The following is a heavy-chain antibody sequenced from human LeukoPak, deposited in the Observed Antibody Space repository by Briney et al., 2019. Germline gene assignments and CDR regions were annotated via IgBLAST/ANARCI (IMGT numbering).Heavy chain of an antibody. J-gene: IGHJ4*02. D-gene: IGHD5-24*01. CDR2: INHSGST. Sequence: SETLSLTCTVSGGSISSGSYYWSWIRQPPGKGLEWIGEINHSGSTNYNPSLKSRVTISVDTSKNQFSLKLSPVTAADTAVYYCATKRWLQFNYWGQGTLVTVSS. V-gene: IGHV4-39*07. CDR1: GGSISSGSYY. CDR3: ATKRWLQFNY.